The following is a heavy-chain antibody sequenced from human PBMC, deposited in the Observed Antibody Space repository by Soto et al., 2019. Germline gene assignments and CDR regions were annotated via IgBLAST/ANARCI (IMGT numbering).Heavy chain of an antibody. J-gene: IGHJ5*02. CDR1: GFTFSSYA. CDR2: ISYDGSNK. D-gene: IGHD3-3*01. V-gene: IGHV3-30-3*01. CDR3: AREAYDFWSGYYVNWFDP. Sequence: QVQLVESGGGVVQPGRSLRLSCAASGFTFSSYAMHWVRQAPGKGLEWVAVISYDGSNKYYADSVKGRFTISRDNSKNTLYLQMNSLRAEDTAVYYCAREAYDFWSGYYVNWFDPWGQGTLVTVSS.